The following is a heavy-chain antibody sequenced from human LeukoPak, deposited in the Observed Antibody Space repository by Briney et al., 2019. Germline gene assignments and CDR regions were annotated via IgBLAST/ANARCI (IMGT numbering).Heavy chain of an antibody. J-gene: IGHJ5*02. D-gene: IGHD7-27*01. CDR3: ARTSKLGKWWSDP. Sequence: ASVKVSCKASGYTFTSYGISWVRQAPGQGLGWGVWIGTFNGHTNYAQKLQGRVTTTTDPSTSTAYMELRSLRSDDTAVYYCARTSKLGKWWSDPWGQGTLVTVSS. CDR2: IGTFNGHT. V-gene: IGHV1-18*01. CDR1: GYTFTSYG.